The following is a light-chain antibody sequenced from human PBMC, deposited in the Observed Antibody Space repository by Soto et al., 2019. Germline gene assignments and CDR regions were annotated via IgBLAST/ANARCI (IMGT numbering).Light chain of an antibody. V-gene: IGLV1-51*01. CDR1: RSNFGNNY. CDR3: GTWDSSLSAYV. CDR2: DNN. J-gene: IGLJ1*01. Sequence: QSVLTQPPSVSAAPGQKVTISCSGSRSNFGNNYVSWYQQLPGTAPKLLIYDNNKRPSGIPDRFSDSKSGTSATLAITGLQTGDEADYYCGTWDSSLSAYVFGTGTKVTVL.